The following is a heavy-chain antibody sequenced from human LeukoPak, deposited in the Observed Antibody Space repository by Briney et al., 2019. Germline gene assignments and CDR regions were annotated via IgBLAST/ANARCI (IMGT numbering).Heavy chain of an antibody. CDR3: ARGGGIAARRSDY. Sequence: ASVKVSCKASGGTFSSYAISWVRQAPGQGLEWMGWINPNSGGTNYAQKFQGRVTMTRDTSISTAYMELSRLRSDDTAVYYCARGGGIAARRSDYWGQGTLVTVSS. J-gene: IGHJ4*02. D-gene: IGHD6-6*01. CDR2: INPNSGGT. CDR1: GGTFSSYA. V-gene: IGHV1-2*02.